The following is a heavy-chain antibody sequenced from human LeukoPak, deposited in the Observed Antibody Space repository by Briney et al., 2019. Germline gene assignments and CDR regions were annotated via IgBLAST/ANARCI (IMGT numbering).Heavy chain of an antibody. V-gene: IGHV3-30-3*01. D-gene: IGHD5-18*01. CDR2: ISYDGSNK. J-gene: IGHJ4*02. CDR1: GFTFSSYA. Sequence: GGSLRLSCAASGFTFSSYAMHWVRQAPGKGLEWVAVISYDGSNKYYADSVKGRFTISRDNSKNTLYLQMNSLRAEDTAVYYCAREADSYGYFDYWGQGTLVTVSS. CDR3: AREADSYGYFDY.